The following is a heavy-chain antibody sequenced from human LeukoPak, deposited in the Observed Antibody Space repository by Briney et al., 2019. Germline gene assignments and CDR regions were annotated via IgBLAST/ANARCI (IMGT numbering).Heavy chain of an antibody. Sequence: SGPTLVKPSETLSLTCTVSGGSISFYYWNWLRQPPGKGLEWIGYIYYSGNTNYNPSLKSRVTISVDTSKNQFSLKLSPVTAADTAVYYCARRGGNHNHFDYWGQGTLVTVSS. V-gene: IGHV4-59*08. CDR3: ARRGGNHNHFDY. CDR1: GGSISFYY. D-gene: IGHD4-23*01. J-gene: IGHJ4*02. CDR2: IYYSGNT.